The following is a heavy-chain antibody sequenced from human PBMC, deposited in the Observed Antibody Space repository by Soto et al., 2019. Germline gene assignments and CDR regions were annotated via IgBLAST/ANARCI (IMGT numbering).Heavy chain of an antibody. J-gene: IGHJ4*02. CDR3: ARGPRIDGYKDLDS. Sequence: VQLVESGGGLVQPGGSLRLSCAASGFTFSEYYMSWIRQAPGKGLEWVSSISGSSSSRKYADSVRGRFTISRDYAKNSLYLQMNSLRVEDTALYFCARGPRIDGYKDLDSWGQGTLVTVSS. D-gene: IGHD1-1*01. V-gene: IGHV3-11*06. CDR1: GFTFSEYY. CDR2: ISGSSSSR.